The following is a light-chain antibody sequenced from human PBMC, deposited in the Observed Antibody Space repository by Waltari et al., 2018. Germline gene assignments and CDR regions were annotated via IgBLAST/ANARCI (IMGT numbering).Light chain of an antibody. CDR3: QVCGTSCDHPV. CDR1: NIGTKR. J-gene: IGLJ3*02. CDR2: LDS. V-gene: IGLV3-21*04. Sequence: SYRLTQPPSVSVAPGKPARSSCGGDNIGTKRVHWYQPRPGQAPVLVIYLDSDRPSGVSERFSGSNSGNTATLTIIRVEVGDEADYYCQVCGTSCDHPVFGGGTKLTVL.